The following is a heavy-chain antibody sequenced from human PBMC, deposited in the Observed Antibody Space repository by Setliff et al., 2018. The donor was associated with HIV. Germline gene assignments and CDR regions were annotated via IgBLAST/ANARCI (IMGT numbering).Heavy chain of an antibody. CDR2: LSGSGGSP. V-gene: IGHV3-23*01. CDR1: GFIFSSYA. D-gene: IGHD1-26*01. CDR3: ARVSELLAYYMDV. Sequence: GGSLRLSCAASGFIFSSYAMSWVRQAPGKGLEWVSTLSGSGGSPFYADSVKGRFTISRDNSKKTLYLQMTSLRAEDTAVYYCARVSELLAYYMDVWGKGTTVTVS. J-gene: IGHJ6*03.